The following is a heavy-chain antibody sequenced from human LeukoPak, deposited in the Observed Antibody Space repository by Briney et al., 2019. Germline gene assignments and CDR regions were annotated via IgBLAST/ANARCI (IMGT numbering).Heavy chain of an antibody. CDR1: GYSFTTNW. Sequence: GESLKISCKGSGYSFTTNWIGWVRQLPGKGLEWMGIIYLGDSDTKYSPSFQGQVTISADKSISTAYLQWSSLKASDTAMYYCARTITMVRGVIIYPNYFDYWGQGTLVTVSS. V-gene: IGHV5-51*01. CDR2: IYLGDSDT. J-gene: IGHJ4*02. CDR3: ARTITMVRGVIIYPNYFDY. D-gene: IGHD3-10*01.